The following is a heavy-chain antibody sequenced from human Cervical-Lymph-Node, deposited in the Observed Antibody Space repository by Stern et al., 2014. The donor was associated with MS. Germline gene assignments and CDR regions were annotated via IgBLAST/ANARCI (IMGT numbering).Heavy chain of an antibody. Sequence: QVQLQESGPGLVKPSETLALTCTVSGGSVSSGSYFWNWIRQPPGKGLEWIGYIYYSGTTNYNPSLKSRVTISVDTSKNQISLKLSSVTAADTAVYYCARDNRGDHLFDYWGQGTLVTVSS. V-gene: IGHV4-61*01. CDR2: IYYSGTT. CDR1: GGSVSSGSYF. CDR3: ARDNRGDHLFDY. J-gene: IGHJ4*02. D-gene: IGHD4-17*01.